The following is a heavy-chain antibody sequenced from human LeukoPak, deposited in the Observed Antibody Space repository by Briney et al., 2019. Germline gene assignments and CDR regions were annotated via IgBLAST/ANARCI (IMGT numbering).Heavy chain of an antibody. CDR2: IYYSGST. CDR1: GGSISSSSYY. J-gene: IGHJ3*02. V-gene: IGHV4-39*01. CDR3: ARSYYYDSSGYYLMFVGAFDI. Sequence: PSETLSLTCTVSGGSISSSSYYWGWIRQPPGKGLEWIGSIYYSGSTYYNPSLKSRVTISVDTSKNQFSLKLSSVTAADTAVYYYARSYYYDSSGYYLMFVGAFDIWGQGTMVTVSS. D-gene: IGHD3-22*01.